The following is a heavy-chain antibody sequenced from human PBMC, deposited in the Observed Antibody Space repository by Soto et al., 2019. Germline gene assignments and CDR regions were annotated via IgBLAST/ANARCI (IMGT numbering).Heavy chain of an antibody. CDR1: GASVNSGNYY. V-gene: IGHV4-61*01. J-gene: IGHJ5*02. D-gene: IGHD3-3*01. Sequence: SETLSLTCTVSGASVNSGNYYWSWIRQPPGKGLEWIGYVYYSGSTNYNPSLKSRATISLDTYKNQFSLKMTSMTSADTAFYYCARVVWRFLQCFDPSGQGTLVSLS. CDR2: VYYSGST. CDR3: ARVVWRFLQCFDP.